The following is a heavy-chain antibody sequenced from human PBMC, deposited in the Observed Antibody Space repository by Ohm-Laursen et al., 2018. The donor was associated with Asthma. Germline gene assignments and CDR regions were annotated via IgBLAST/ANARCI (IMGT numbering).Heavy chain of an antibody. CDR3: ARDQRGQDDAFDI. Sequence: SLRLSCAASGFTFSSYGMHWVRQAPGKGLEWVAVISYDGSNKYYADSVKGRFTISRDNSKSTLYLQMNSLRAEDTAVYYCARDQRGQDDAFDIWGQGTMVTVSS. D-gene: IGHD2-15*01. V-gene: IGHV3-30*03. J-gene: IGHJ3*02. CDR2: ISYDGSNK. CDR1: GFTFSSYG.